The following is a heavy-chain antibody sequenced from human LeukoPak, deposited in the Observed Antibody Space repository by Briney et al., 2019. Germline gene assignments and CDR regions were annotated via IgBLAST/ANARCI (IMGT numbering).Heavy chain of an antibody. D-gene: IGHD2-2*01. Sequence: SVKVSCKASGGTFSSYTISWVRQAPGQGLEWMGRIIPILGIANYAQKFQGRVTITADKSTSTAYMELSSLRSEDTAVYYCARDGRYCSSTSCYPYYGMDVWGQGTTVTVS. V-gene: IGHV1-69*04. CDR1: GGTFSSYT. J-gene: IGHJ6*02. CDR2: IIPILGIA. CDR3: ARDGRYCSSTSCYPYYGMDV.